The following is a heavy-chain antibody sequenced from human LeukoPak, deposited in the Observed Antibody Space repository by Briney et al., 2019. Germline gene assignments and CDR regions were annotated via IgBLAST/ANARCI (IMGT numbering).Heavy chain of an antibody. Sequence: ASVKVSCKASEYTFTDYAINWVRQAPGQRLEWMGWINAGNGNTRYSQRFQGRVTIARDTSASTAYMELSSLTSEDTAVYYCARGRWSATAASYYLDFWGQGTLVTVSS. D-gene: IGHD5-24*01. CDR3: ARGRWSATAASYYLDF. V-gene: IGHV1-3*01. CDR2: INAGNGNT. J-gene: IGHJ4*02. CDR1: EYTFTDYA.